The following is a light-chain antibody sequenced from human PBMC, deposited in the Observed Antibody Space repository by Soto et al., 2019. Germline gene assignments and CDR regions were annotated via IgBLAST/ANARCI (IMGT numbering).Light chain of an antibody. CDR2: AAS. J-gene: IGKJ2*01. CDR1: QGVSAY. CDR3: QQSNRTPHT. V-gene: IGKV1-39*01. Sequence: DIQMTQSPSSLSASVGDRVFITCRASQGVSAYLLWYQQTQGKAPKLLIYAASNLLSGVPSRLSDSGSGTNFTLTIRSLKPDDFSTDYCQQSNRTPHTFGQGTKLEIK.